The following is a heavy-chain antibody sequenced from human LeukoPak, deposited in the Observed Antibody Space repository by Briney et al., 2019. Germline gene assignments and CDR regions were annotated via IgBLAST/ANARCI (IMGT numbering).Heavy chain of an antibody. J-gene: IGHJ6*02. CDR1: GYTFTSYG. Sequence: ASVKVSCKASGYTFTSYGISWVRQAPGQGLEWMGWISAYNGNTNYAQKLQGRVTMTTDTSTSTAYMELRSLRSENTAVYYCARKVNYDILTGYFYYYGMDVWGQGTTVTVSS. CDR3: ARKVNYDILTGYFYYYGMDV. D-gene: IGHD3-9*01. V-gene: IGHV1-18*01. CDR2: ISAYNGNT.